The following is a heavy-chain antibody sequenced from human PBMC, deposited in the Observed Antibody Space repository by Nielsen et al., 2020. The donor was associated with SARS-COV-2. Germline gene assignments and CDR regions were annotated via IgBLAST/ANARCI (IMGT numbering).Heavy chain of an antibody. D-gene: IGHD5-18*01. Sequence: GGSLRLSCAASGFTFSSYSMNWVRQAPGKGLEWVSSISSSSSYIYYADSVKGRFTISRDNAKNSLYLQMNSLRAEDTAVYYCARDSRGYSYGHTYYYYGMDVWGQGTTVTVSS. CDR2: ISSSSSYI. J-gene: IGHJ6*02. CDR3: ARDSRGYSYGHTYYYYGMDV. V-gene: IGHV3-21*01. CDR1: GFTFSSYS.